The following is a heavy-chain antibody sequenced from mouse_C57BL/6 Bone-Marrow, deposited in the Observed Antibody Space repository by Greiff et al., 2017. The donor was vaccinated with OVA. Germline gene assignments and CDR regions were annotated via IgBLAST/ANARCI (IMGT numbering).Heavy chain of an antibody. V-gene: IGHV3-6*01. Sequence: EVKLQESGPGLVKPSQSLSLTCSVTGYSITSGYYWNWIRQFPGNKLEWMGYISYDGSNNYNPSLKNRISITRDTSKNQFFLKLNSVTTEDTATYYCARDYYGSSPLFAYWGQGTLVTVSA. J-gene: IGHJ3*01. CDR1: GYSITSGYY. CDR2: ISYDGSN. D-gene: IGHD1-1*01. CDR3: ARDYYGSSPLFAY.